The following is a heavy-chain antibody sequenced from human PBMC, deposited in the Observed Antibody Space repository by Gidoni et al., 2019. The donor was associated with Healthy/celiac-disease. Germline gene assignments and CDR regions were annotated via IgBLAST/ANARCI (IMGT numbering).Heavy chain of an antibody. Sequence: QLQLQESGPGLVQPSETLSLTCTVSAGSISSSSYYWGWIRQPPGKGLEWIGSIYSSGSTYYNPSLKSRVTISVDTSKNQFSLKLSSVTAADTAVYYCARDSSGWFGGMDVWGQGTTVTVSS. V-gene: IGHV4-39*01. CDR3: ARDSSGWFGGMDV. J-gene: IGHJ6*02. D-gene: IGHD6-19*01. CDR1: AGSISSSSYY. CDR2: IYSSGST.